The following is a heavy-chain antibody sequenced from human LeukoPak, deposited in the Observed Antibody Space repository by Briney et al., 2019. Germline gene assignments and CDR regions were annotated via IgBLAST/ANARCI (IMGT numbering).Heavy chain of an antibody. V-gene: IGHV3-30*04. Sequence: PGRSLRLSCAASGFTFSSYAMHWVRQAPGKGLEWVAFIRYDGSNKYYADSVKGRFTISRDSSKNTLYLQMNSLRAEDTAVYYCAKNKQYYFDYWGQGTLVTVSS. CDR2: IRYDGSNK. D-gene: IGHD2/OR15-2a*01. CDR1: GFTFSSYA. J-gene: IGHJ4*02. CDR3: AKNKQYYFDY.